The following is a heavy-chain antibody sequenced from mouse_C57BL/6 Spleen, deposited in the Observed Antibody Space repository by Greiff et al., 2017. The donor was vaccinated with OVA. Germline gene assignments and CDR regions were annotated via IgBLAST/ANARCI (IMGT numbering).Heavy chain of an antibody. CDR3: ARGGLPNWYFDV. V-gene: IGHV1-80*01. CDR1: GYAFSSYW. J-gene: IGHJ1*03. D-gene: IGHD2-2*01. CDR2: IYPGDGDT. Sequence: VQLQESGAELVKPGASVKISCKASGYAFSSYWMNWVKQRPGKGLEWIGQIYPGDGDTNYNGKFKGKATLTADKSSSTAYMQLSSLTSEDSAVYFCARGGLPNWYFDVWGTGTTVTVSS.